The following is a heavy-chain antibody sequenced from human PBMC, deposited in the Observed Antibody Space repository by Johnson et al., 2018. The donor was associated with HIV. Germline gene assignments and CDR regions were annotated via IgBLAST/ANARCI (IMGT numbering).Heavy chain of an antibody. J-gene: IGHJ3*02. Sequence: QVQLVESGGGVVQPGMSLRLSCAASGFTFSSYAMHWVRQAPGKGLEWVSVIYSGGSTYYADSVKGRFTISRDNARNTLYLQMNSLRADDTAVYYCAREGPSERAGFDIWGQGTMVTVSS. CDR2: IYSGGST. CDR1: GFTFSSYA. V-gene: IGHV3-NL1*01. CDR3: AREGPSERAGFDI.